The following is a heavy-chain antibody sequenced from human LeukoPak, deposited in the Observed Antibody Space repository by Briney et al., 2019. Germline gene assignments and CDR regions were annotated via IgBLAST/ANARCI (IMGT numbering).Heavy chain of an antibody. Sequence: GASVKVSCKASGYTFTSYDINWVRQATGQGLEWMGWMNPNSGNTGYAQKFQGRVTMTRDTSISTAYMGLSRLRSDDTAVYYCARVQDYGDYPDYWGQGTLVTVSS. V-gene: IGHV1-8*01. CDR3: ARVQDYGDYPDY. CDR1: GYTFTSYD. CDR2: MNPNSGNT. D-gene: IGHD4-17*01. J-gene: IGHJ4*02.